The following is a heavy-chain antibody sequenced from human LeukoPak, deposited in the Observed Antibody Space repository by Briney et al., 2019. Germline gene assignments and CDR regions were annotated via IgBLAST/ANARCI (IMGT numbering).Heavy chain of an antibody. CDR1: GFTFSGSA. Sequence: GGPLKLSCAASGFTFSGSAMHWVRQASGKGLEWVGRIRSKANSYATAYAASVKGRFTISRDDSKNTAYLQMNSLKTEDTAVYYCTSQGVIDYWGQGTLVTVSS. CDR3: TSQGVIDY. D-gene: IGHD3-16*01. V-gene: IGHV3-73*01. J-gene: IGHJ4*02. CDR2: IRSKANSYAT.